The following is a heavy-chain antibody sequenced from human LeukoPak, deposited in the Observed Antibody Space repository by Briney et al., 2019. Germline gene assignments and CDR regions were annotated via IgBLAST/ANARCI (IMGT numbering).Heavy chain of an antibody. CDR1: GYTFTGYY. V-gene: IGHV1-2*02. D-gene: IGHD6-25*01. CDR2: INPNSGGT. CDR3: ARKSAARATSEFDC. Sequence: SVKVSCKASGYTFTGYYMHWVRQAPGQGLEWMGYINPNSGGTNYAQKFQGRVTMTRDTSISTAYMELSRLTSDDTALYYCARKSAARATSEFDCWGQGTLVTVSS. J-gene: IGHJ4*02.